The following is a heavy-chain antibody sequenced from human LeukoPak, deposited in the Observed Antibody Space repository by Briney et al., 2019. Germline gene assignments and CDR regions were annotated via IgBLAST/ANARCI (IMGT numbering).Heavy chain of an antibody. V-gene: IGHV4-34*01. J-gene: IGHJ6*02. CDR2: INHSGST. CDR3: ARGADFYYYGMDV. Sequence: SETLSLTCAVYGGSFSGYYWSWIRQPPGKGLEWIGEINHSGSTNYNPSLKSRVTISVDTSKNQFSLKLSSVTAADTAVYYCARGADFYYYGMDVWGQGTTVTVSS. CDR1: GGSFSGYY.